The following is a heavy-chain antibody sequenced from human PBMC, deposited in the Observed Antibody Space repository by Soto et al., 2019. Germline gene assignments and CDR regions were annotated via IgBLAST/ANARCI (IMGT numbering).Heavy chain of an antibody. CDR1: GGSFSGYY. D-gene: IGHD3-22*01. V-gene: IGHV4-34*01. Sequence: SETLSLTCGFFGGSFSGYYWSGIRQPPGQGLVWIGEINHSGSTNYNPPLKSRVTISVDTSKNQFSLKLSSVTAADTAVYYCARCRPGYYDSSGYYYVYYYYGMDVWGQGTTVT. CDR2: INHSGST. CDR3: ARCRPGYYDSSGYYYVYYYYGMDV. J-gene: IGHJ6*02.